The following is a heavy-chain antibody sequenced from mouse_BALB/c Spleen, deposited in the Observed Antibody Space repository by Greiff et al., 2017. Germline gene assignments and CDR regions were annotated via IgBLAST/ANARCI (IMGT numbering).Heavy chain of an antibody. CDR1: GFSLTSYD. CDR3: VRDYGND. V-gene: IGHV2-9-2*01. J-gene: IGHJ2*01. CDR2: IWTGGGT. Sequence: VQVVESGPGLVAPSQSLSITCTVSGFSLTSYDISWIRQPPGKGLEWLGVIWTGGGTNYNSAFMSRLSISKDNSKSQVFLKMNSLQTDDTAIYYCVRDYGNDWGQGTTLTVAS. D-gene: IGHD2-1*01.